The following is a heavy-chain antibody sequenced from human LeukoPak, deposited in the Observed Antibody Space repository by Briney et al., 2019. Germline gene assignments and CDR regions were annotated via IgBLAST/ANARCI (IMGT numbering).Heavy chain of an antibody. CDR2: IYYSGST. V-gene: IGHV4-59*01. Sequence: SETLSLTCTVPGGSISSYYWSWIRQPPGKGLEWIGYIYYSGSTNYNPSLKSRVTISVDTSKNQFSLKLSSVTAADTAVYYCARGPYYYDYWGQGTLVTVSS. J-gene: IGHJ4*02. CDR3: ARGPYYYDY. CDR1: GGSISSYY.